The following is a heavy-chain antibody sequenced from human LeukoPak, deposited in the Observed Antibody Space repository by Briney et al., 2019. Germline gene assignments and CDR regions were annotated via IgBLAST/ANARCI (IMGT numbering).Heavy chain of an antibody. CDR2: IKQDGSEK. V-gene: IGHV3-7*01. CDR1: GFTFSSYW. Sequence: PGGSLRLSCAASGFTFSSYWMSWVRQAPGKGLEWVANIKQDGSEKYYVDSVKGRFTISRDNAKNSLYLQMNSLRAEDTAVYYCAKDGGVRGPDYYYYMDVWGKGTTVTISS. D-gene: IGHD3-10*01. J-gene: IGHJ6*03. CDR3: AKDGGVRGPDYYYYMDV.